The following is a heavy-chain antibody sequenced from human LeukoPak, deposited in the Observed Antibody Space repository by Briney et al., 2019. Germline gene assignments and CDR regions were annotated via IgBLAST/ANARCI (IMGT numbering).Heavy chain of an antibody. CDR2: ISYSGST. J-gene: IGHJ4*02. Sequence: PSETLSLTCTVSGGSISSYYWSGIRQPPGKGLEWIGYISYSGSTNYNPSLKSRVTISVDTSKNQFSLKLSSVTAADTAIYYCARLYSSSLGRVFDYWGQGTLVTVSS. D-gene: IGHD6-13*01. CDR1: GGSISSYY. CDR3: ARLYSSSLGRVFDY. V-gene: IGHV4-59*01.